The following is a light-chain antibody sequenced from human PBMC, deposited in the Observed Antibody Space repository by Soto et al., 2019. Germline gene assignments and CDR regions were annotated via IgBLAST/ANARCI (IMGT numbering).Light chain of an antibody. CDR1: QSVSSN. CDR2: DAS. CDR3: QQYNNWWT. Sequence: EIVMTQSPATLSVSPWERATLSFRASQSVSSNLAWYQQKPGQAPRLLIYDASTRATGIPARFSGSGSGTEFTLTISSLQSEDFAVYYCQQYNNWWTFGQGTKVDIK. V-gene: IGKV3-15*01. J-gene: IGKJ1*01.